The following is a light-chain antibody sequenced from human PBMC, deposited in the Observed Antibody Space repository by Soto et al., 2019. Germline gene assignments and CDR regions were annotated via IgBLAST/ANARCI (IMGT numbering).Light chain of an antibody. J-gene: IGLJ2*01. CDR3: SSYTSSSTRRVV. V-gene: IGLV2-14*01. CDR1: SSDVGGYNS. Sequence: QSVLTQPASVAGSPGQSITISCTGTSSDVGGYNSVSWYQQHPGKAPKLMIYDVSNRPSGVSNRFSGSKSGNTASLTISGLQAEDEADYYCSSYTSSSTRRVVFGGGTKLTVL. CDR2: DVS.